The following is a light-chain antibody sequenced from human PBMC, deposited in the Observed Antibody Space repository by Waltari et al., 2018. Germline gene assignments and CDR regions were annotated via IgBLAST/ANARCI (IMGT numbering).Light chain of an antibody. Sequence: YVLTQPPSVSVDPGKTARLTCGGDNIGSKSVNWYQQKPGQAPVWVMFYDSDRRSESPERFSGSNSGNTATLTISWVEAGDEADYHCQVWDDVTDSGVFGGGTKLTVL. CDR1: NIGSKS. CDR2: YDS. CDR3: QVWDDVTDSGV. V-gene: IGLV3-21*04. J-gene: IGLJ3*02.